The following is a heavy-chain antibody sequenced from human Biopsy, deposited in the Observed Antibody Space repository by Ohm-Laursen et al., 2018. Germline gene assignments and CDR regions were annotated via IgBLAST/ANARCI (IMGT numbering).Heavy chain of an antibody. J-gene: IGHJ6*02. CDR3: STGGGDFYYNGMDV. CDR1: GFTFGDAW. D-gene: IGHD3-16*01. V-gene: IGHV3-15*01. CDR2: IKGKFDGETT. Sequence: SLRPSCAASGFTFGDAWMSWIRQAPGKGLEWAGRIKGKFDGETTDYAAPVKGRFIISRDDSKSTLFLQMNSLKVEDTGVYFCSTGGGDFYYNGMDVWGQGTTVTVSS.